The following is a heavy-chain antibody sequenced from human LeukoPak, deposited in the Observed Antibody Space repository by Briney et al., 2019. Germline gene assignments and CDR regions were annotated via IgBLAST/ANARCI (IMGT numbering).Heavy chain of an antibody. CDR3: ARGSSGYYCDHFQT. Sequence: PGGTLRLSCAASGVAFSNHWMSWVRQAPRKGLGWVANIKQDGIEKYYADSVEGRFTVSRDNTKMTLFLQMHTLRAEDTAVYCCARGSSGYYCDHFQTWGQGSLVTVSS. CDR2: IKQDGIEK. CDR1: GVAFSNHW. V-gene: IGHV3-7*01. J-gene: IGHJ1*01. D-gene: IGHD3-22*01.